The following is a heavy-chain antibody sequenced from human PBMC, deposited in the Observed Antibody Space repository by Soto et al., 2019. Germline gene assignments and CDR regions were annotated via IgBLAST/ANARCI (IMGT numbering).Heavy chain of an antibody. CDR3: AREMAYYFDY. Sequence: QVQLVESGGGVVQPGRSLRLSCAASGFNFSSYAMHWVRQAPGKGLEWVAVISYDGSNKYYADSVKGRFTISRDNSKNTLYLQMNSLRAEDTAVYYCAREMAYYFDYWGQGTLVTVSS. V-gene: IGHV3-30-3*01. CDR2: ISYDGSNK. CDR1: GFNFSSYA. J-gene: IGHJ4*02.